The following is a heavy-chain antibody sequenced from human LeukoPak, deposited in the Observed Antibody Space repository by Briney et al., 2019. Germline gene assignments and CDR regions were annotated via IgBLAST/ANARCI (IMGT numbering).Heavy chain of an antibody. J-gene: IGHJ4*02. V-gene: IGHV4-39*01. CDR1: GGSISSSSYY. D-gene: IGHD5-24*01. CDR2: IYYSGST. Sequence: SETLSLTCTVSGGSISSSSYYWGWIRQPPGKGLEWIGSIYYSGSTYYNPSLKSRVTMSVDTSKNQFSLKLSSVTAADTAVYYCARLGEMATTYFDYWGQGTLVTASS. CDR3: ARLGEMATTYFDY.